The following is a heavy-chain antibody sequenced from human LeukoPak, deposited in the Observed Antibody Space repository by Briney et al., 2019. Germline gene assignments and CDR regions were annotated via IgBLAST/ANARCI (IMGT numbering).Heavy chain of an antibody. Sequence: PGGSLRLSCAAAGFTFSNYWMHWVRQAPGKGLVWVSRIKSDGRTNNAGSVNGPFTISRDNAKNTVSLQMTSLRAEDTGVYYCARAPSEIGGYYPEYFRHWGQGTLVTVSS. CDR3: ARAPSEIGGYYPEYFRH. V-gene: IGHV3-74*01. CDR1: GFTFSNYW. D-gene: IGHD3-22*01. CDR2: IKSDGRT. J-gene: IGHJ1*01.